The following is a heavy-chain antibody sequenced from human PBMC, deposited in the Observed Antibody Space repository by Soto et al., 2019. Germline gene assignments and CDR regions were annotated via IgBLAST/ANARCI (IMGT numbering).Heavy chain of an antibody. D-gene: IGHD6-19*01. V-gene: IGHV3-23*01. CDR1: GFTFSSYA. CDR3: AKDQGRQWLVLDAFDI. J-gene: IGHJ3*02. Sequence: GGSLRLSCAASGFTFSSYAMSWVRQAPGKGLEWVSAISGSGGSTYYADSVKGRFTISRDNSKNTLYLQMNSLRAEDTAVYYCAKDQGRQWLVLDAFDIWGQGTMVTVSS. CDR2: ISGSGGST.